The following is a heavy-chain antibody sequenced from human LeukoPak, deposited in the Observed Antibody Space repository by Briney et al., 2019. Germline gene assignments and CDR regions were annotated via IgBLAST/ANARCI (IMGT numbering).Heavy chain of an antibody. CDR2: IDPSDSYT. CDR3: RTGDYGMDV. D-gene: IGHD1-14*01. J-gene: IGHJ6*02. CDR1: GYTFSSYW. V-gene: IGHV5-10-1*01. Sequence: GESLKISCKASGYTFSSYWIGWVRQMPGKGLEWMGRIDPSDSYTNYSPSFQGHVTISADKSISTAYLQWSSLKASDTAMYYCRTGDYGMDVWGQGTTVTVSS.